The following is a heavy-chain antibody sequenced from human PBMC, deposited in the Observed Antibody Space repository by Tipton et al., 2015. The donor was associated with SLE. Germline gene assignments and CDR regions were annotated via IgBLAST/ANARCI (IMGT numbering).Heavy chain of an antibody. CDR1: GGSISNHH. J-gene: IGHJ3*02. CDR2: LYTSGST. V-gene: IGHV4-4*07. Sequence: TLSLTCTVSGGSISNHHWSWIRQSAGNRLEWIGRLYTSGSTNYNPSLQSRASMSLDTSKNQIFLKMTSVTAADSAVYFCARVWLNNAFDIWGQGTRVTVSS. CDR3: ARVWLNNAFDI. D-gene: IGHD2/OR15-2a*01.